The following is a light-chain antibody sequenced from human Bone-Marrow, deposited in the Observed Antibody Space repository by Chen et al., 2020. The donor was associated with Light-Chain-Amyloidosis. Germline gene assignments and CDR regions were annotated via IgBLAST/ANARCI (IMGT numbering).Light chain of an antibody. J-gene: IGKJ3*01. CDR2: DAS. Sequence: DIPMTQSPSSLTASVGDRVIISCQASQDIITSLNWVQLMPGKAPKLLIYDASNLQTGVPSRFTGSGSGTHFTLAISSLHPDDIATYYCHQYENLPFTFGPGTKVEMK. CDR3: HQYENLPFT. CDR1: QDIITS. V-gene: IGKV1-33*01.